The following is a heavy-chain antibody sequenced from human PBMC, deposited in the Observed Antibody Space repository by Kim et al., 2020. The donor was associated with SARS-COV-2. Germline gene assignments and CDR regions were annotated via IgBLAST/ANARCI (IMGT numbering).Heavy chain of an antibody. V-gene: IGHV4-34*01. Sequence: SETLSLTCAVYGGSFSDNYWDWVRQAPGKGLEWIGEITHTGATAYNVSLKSRFSISVDTSKNQFSLRVRSVTAADTATYFCVRGARHLGDSRGWFGPEYYSYMDVWSIGTAVSVSS. CDR1: GGSFSDNY. D-gene: IGHD6-19*01. CDR2: ITHTGAT. CDR3: VRGARHLGDSRGWFGPEYYSYMDV. J-gene: IGHJ6*03.